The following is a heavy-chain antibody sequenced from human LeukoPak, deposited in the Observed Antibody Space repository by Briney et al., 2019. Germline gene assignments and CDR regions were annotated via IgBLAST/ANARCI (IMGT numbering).Heavy chain of an antibody. CDR2: IYSGGST. Sequence: GGSLRLSCAASGFTVSSNYMSWVRQAPGKGLEWVSVIYSGGSTYYADSVKGRFTISRDNSKSTLYLQMNSLRAEDTAVYYCARDALSGSYDYWGQGTLVTVSS. CDR1: GFTVSSNY. D-gene: IGHD1-26*01. CDR3: ARDALSGSYDY. V-gene: IGHV3-66*02. J-gene: IGHJ4*02.